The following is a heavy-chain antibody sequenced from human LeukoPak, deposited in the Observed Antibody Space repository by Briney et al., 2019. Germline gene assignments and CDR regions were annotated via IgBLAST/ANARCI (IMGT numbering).Heavy chain of an antibody. D-gene: IGHD1-26*01. CDR1: GFTFSSYA. Sequence: GRSLRLSCAASGFTFSSYAMHWVRQAPGKGLEWVAVISYDGSNKYYADSVKGRFTISRDNFKNTLYLQMNSLRAEDTAVYYCARDALSGSYLDYWGQGTLVTVSS. J-gene: IGHJ4*02. V-gene: IGHV3-30-3*01. CDR2: ISYDGSNK. CDR3: ARDALSGSYLDY.